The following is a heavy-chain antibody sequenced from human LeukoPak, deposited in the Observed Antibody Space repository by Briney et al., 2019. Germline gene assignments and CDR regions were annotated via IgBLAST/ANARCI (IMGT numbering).Heavy chain of an antibody. CDR2: ISYDGSNK. V-gene: IGHV3-30*04. J-gene: IGHJ4*02. D-gene: IGHD5-12*01. Sequence: GGSLRLSCAASGFTFSSYAMHWVRQAPGKGRGWEAVISYDGSNKYYADSVKGRFTISRDNSKNTLYLQMNSLRAEDTAVYYCARGALLVVATIGDYWGQGTLVTVSS. CDR3: ARGALLVVATIGDY. CDR1: GFTFSSYA.